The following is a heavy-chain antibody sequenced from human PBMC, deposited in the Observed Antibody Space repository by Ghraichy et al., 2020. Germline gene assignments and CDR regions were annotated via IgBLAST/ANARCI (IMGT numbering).Heavy chain of an antibody. J-gene: IGHJ4*02. Sequence: VKVSCKASGYTFTSYGISWVRQAPGQGLEWMGWISAYNGNTNYAQKLQGRVTMTTDTSTSTAYMELRSLRSDDTAVYYCARATAELAYCGGDCYWNYWGQGTLVTVSS. CDR1: GYTFTSYG. CDR2: ISAYNGNT. CDR3: ARATAELAYCGGDCYWNY. V-gene: IGHV1-18*01. D-gene: IGHD2-21*01.